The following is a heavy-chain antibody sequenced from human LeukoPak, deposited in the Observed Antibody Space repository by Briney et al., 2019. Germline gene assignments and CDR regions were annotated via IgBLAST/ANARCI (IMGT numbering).Heavy chain of an antibody. CDR3: ARYSSSWTPFDY. D-gene: IGHD6-13*01. CDR1: GFTFSSYS. V-gene: IGHV3-21*01. Sequence: GGSLRLSCAASGFTFSSYSMNWVRQAPGKGLEWVSSISSSSSYIYYADSVKGRFTFSRDNAKNSLYLQMNSLRAEDTAVYYCARYSSSWTPFDYWGQGTLVTVSS. J-gene: IGHJ4*02. CDR2: ISSSSSYI.